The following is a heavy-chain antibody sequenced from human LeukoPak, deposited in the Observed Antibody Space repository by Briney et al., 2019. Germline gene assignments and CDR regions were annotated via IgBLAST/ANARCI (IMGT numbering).Heavy chain of an antibody. J-gene: IGHJ5*02. Sequence: GGSLRLSCAASGFTFSNYGMHWVRQAPGKGLEWVAVIWSDGSNKVYADSVKGRFSISRDNSKSILYLQMNSLGVEDTAVYYCAKDASGPYSSLFDPWGQGTLVIVSS. D-gene: IGHD6-19*01. V-gene: IGHV3-33*06. CDR1: GFTFSNYG. CDR3: AKDASGPYSSLFDP. CDR2: IWSDGSNK.